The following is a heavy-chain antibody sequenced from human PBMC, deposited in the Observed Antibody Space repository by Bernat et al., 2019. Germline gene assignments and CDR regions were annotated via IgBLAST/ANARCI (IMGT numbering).Heavy chain of an antibody. V-gene: IGHV1-8*01. CDR3: ARPRIAARRFGGFWFDP. Sequence: QVQLVQSGAEVKKPGASVKVSCKASGYTFTSYDINWVRQATGQGLEWMGWMNPNSGNTGYAQKFQGRATMTRNTSISTAYMELSSLRSEDTAVYYCARPRIAARRFGGFWFDPWGQGTLVTVSS. J-gene: IGHJ5*02. D-gene: IGHD6-6*01. CDR1: GYTFTSYD. CDR2: MNPNSGNT.